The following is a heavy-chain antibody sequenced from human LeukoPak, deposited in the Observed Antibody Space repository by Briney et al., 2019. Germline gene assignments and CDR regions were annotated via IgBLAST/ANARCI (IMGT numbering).Heavy chain of an antibody. CDR3: ARGGSGYDWGAY. CDR2: INGEGSST. D-gene: IGHD5-12*01. J-gene: IGHJ4*02. V-gene: IGHV3-74*01. Sequence: GGSLRLSCAASGFTLSTYWMHWVRQGPGKGLVWVSRINGEGSSTSYADSVKGRFTISRGNAKNTVYLQMNSLRAEDTAVYYCARGGSGYDWGAYWGQGTLVTVSS. CDR1: GFTLSTYW.